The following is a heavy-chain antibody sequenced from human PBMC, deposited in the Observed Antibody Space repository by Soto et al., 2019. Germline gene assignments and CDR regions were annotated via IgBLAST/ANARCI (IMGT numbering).Heavy chain of an antibody. V-gene: IGHV1-18*01. CDR3: ARVVLSLVGTGAFDI. D-gene: IGHD2-8*02. CDR2: ISAYNGNT. CDR1: GYTFTSYV. Sequence: ASGKVSCKASGYTFTSYVTIWLRQAPGQGLEWMGWISAYNGNTNYAQKLQGRVTMTTDTSTSTAYMELRSLRSDDTAVYYCARVVLSLVGTGAFDIWGQGTMVTVSS. J-gene: IGHJ3*02.